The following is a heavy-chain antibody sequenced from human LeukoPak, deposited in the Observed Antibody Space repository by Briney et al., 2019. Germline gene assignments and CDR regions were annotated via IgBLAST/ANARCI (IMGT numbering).Heavy chain of an antibody. Sequence: SQTLSLTCTVSGGSISSGGYYWSWIRQHPGKGLEWIGHIYYSGSTYYNPSLKSRVTISVDTSKNQFSLKLSSVTAADTAVYYCARALRRDDAFDIWGQGTMVTVSS. V-gene: IGHV4-31*03. D-gene: IGHD3-10*01. CDR2: IYYSGST. CDR1: GGSISSGGYY. J-gene: IGHJ3*02. CDR3: ARALRRDDAFDI.